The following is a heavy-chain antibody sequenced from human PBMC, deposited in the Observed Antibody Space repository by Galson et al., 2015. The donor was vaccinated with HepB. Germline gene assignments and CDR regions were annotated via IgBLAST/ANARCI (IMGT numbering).Heavy chain of an antibody. Sequence: SVKVSCKASGGTFSNYTISWVRQAPGQGLEWMGGIIPIFGSTDYAQKFQGRVTITADESTSTAYMELSSLRSEDTAVFYCARGGDRSFYASLDYWGQGTLVSVSS. D-gene: IGHD2-2*01. CDR2: IIPIFGST. CDR1: GGTFSNYT. J-gene: IGHJ4*02. V-gene: IGHV1-69*13. CDR3: ARGGDRSFYASLDY.